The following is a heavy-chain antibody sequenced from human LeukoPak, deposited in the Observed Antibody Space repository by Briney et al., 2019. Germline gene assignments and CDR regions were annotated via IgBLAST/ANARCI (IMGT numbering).Heavy chain of an antibody. J-gene: IGHJ3*02. D-gene: IGHD3-10*01. CDR3: AKDSHVILWFGETAFDI. Sequence: GGSLRLSCAASGFTFSDYYMSWIRQAPGKGLEWVSYISSGGSTIKYADSVKGRFTISRDNPKNSLYLQMNSLRAEDTALYYCAKDSHVILWFGETAFDIWGQGTMVSVSS. CDR1: GFTFSDYY. V-gene: IGHV3-11*01. CDR2: ISSGGSTI.